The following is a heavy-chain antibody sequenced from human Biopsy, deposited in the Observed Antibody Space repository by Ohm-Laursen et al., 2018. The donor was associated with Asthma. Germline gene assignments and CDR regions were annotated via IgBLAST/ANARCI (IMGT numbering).Heavy chain of an antibody. V-gene: IGHV3-23*01. Sequence: GSLRLSCSASGFTFSSYAMSWVRQAPGKGLEWVSAISGSGGSTYYADSVKGRFTISRDNAKNSLYLQMNSLRAEDTAVYYCAKDKRYSGSYYDYWGQGTLVTVSS. CDR1: GFTFSSYA. D-gene: IGHD1-26*01. CDR3: AKDKRYSGSYYDY. J-gene: IGHJ4*02. CDR2: ISGSGGST.